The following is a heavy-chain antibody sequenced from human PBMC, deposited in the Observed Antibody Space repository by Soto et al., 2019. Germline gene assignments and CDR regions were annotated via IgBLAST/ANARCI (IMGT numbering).Heavy chain of an antibody. CDR2: ISDSGANT. Sequence: PGGSLRLSCAASGFTFSSYWMHWVRQAPGKGLEWVSSISDSGANTYHADSVKGRFTISRDNSRDTLYLQMNSLRAEDTAVYYCPKVRGTYSPWDYWGQGTLVTVS. CDR1: GFTFSSYW. CDR3: PKVRGTYSPWDY. V-gene: IGHV3-23*01. D-gene: IGHD3-10*01. J-gene: IGHJ4*02.